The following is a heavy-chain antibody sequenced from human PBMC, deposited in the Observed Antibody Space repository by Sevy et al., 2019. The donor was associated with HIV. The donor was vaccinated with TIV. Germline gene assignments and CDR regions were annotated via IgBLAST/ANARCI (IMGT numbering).Heavy chain of an antibody. J-gene: IGHJ4*02. CDR1: GFTFNDYW. V-gene: IGHV3-7*01. CDR3: ARPYRTDPFYYSGSSGYYYPSYFDY. CDR2: INQDGSEK. D-gene: IGHD3-22*01. Sequence: GGSLRLSCAASGFTFNDYWMTWVRQAPGKGPEWVANINQDGSEKFYVDSVKGRFTISRDNAKNSLYLQMHSLRVEDTAVYSCARPYRTDPFYYSGSSGYYYPSYFDYWGQGTLVTVSS.